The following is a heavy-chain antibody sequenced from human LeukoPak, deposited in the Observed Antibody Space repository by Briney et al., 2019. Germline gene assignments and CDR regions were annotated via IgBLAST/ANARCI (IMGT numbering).Heavy chain of an antibody. Sequence: GGSLRLSCAASGFTFSSYSMNWVRQAPGKGLEWVSYISSSSSTIYYADSVKGRFTISRDNAKNSLYLQMNSLRAEDTAVYYCARPIGTGGDYWGQGTLVTVSS. CDR2: ISSSSSTI. D-gene: IGHD3-10*01. CDR3: ARPIGTGGDY. CDR1: GFTFSSYS. J-gene: IGHJ4*02. V-gene: IGHV3-48*01.